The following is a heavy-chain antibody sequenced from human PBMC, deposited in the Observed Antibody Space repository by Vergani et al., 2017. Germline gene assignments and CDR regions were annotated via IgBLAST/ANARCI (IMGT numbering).Heavy chain of an antibody. CDR2: ISADNGNT. D-gene: IGHD2-2*03. Sequence: QVQLVQSGADLKKPGASVKVSCKASGYTFTSYGISWVRQAPGQGLEWMGWISADNGNTNYAQKLQGRVTMNTDTSTSTAYMELRSLRSDDTAVYYCARDRLDIVVVPGDYYYYMDDWGKGTTVTVSS. J-gene: IGHJ6*03. CDR1: GYTFTSYG. V-gene: IGHV1-18*01. CDR3: ARDRLDIVVVPGDYYYYMDD.